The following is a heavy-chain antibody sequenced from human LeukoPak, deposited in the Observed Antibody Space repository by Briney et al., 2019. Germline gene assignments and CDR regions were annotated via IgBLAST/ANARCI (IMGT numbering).Heavy chain of an antibody. V-gene: IGHV3-48*03. CDR1: GFTFSNYE. CDR2: ISGSGRVI. CDR3: ARFASATYCGGDCYFYYFDS. Sequence: GGSLRLSCAASGFTFSNYEMNWVRQAPGKGLEWISYISGSGRVIFYADSVRGRFTISRDNAKNSLFLQMNNLRADDTAVYFCARFASATYCGGDCYFYYFDSWGQGTLVTVSS. D-gene: IGHD2-21*02. J-gene: IGHJ4*02.